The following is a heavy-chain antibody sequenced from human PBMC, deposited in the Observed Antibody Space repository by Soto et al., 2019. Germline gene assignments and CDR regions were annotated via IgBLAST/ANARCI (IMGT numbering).Heavy chain of an antibody. D-gene: IGHD3-10*01. Sequence: QVQLVQSGAEVKKPGASVKVSCKASGYTFTSYGISWVRQAPGQGLEGMGWISAYNGNTNYAQKLQGRVTMTTDKSTSTAYMEVRSLRSDDTAVYFCARKPLAMREYYFDYWGQGTLVTVSS. V-gene: IGHV1-18*01. J-gene: IGHJ4*02. CDR1: GYTFTSYG. CDR3: ARKPLAMREYYFDY. CDR2: ISAYNGNT.